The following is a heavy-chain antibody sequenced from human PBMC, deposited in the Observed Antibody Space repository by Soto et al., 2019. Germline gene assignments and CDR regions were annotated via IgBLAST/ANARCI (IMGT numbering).Heavy chain of an antibody. CDR1: GFSLSTSGVG. V-gene: IGHV2-5*02. Sequence: QITLKESGPTLVQPTQTLTLTCTFSGFSLSTSGVGVGWIRQPPGKALEWLALIYWDGDKRYTPSLKSRLFISKDTSKNQVVLTMTKVDPEDTATYYCAHSVVGPGPITRAFDFWGQGTMVTVSS. CDR2: IYWDGDK. D-gene: IGHD2-15*01. CDR3: AHSVVGPGPITRAFDF. J-gene: IGHJ3*01.